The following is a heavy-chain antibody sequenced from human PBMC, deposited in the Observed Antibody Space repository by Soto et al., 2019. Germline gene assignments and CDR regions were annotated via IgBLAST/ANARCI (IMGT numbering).Heavy chain of an antibody. V-gene: IGHV4-30-2*01. CDR1: GGSISSGGYS. CDR3: ARGQVVAAQH. Sequence: KPSETLSLTCTVSGGSISSGGYSWSWIRQPPGKGLEWIGYIYHSGGTYYNPSLKSRVTISVDRSKNQFSLKLSSVTAADTAVYYCARGQVVAAQHWGQGTLVTVSS. J-gene: IGHJ4*02. D-gene: IGHD2-15*01. CDR2: IYHSGGT.